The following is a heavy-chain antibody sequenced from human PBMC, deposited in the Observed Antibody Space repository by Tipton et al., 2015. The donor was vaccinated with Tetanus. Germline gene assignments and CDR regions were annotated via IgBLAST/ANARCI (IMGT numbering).Heavy chain of an antibody. Sequence: TLSLTCTVSGGSISSYYWSWIRQPPGKGLEWIGYIYYSGSTNYNPSLKSRVTISVDTSKNQFSLKLSSVTAADTAAYYCARDARGYAFDIWGQGTMVTVSS. D-gene: IGHD3-10*01. CDR3: ARDARGYAFDI. CDR2: IYYSGST. V-gene: IGHV4-59*12. J-gene: IGHJ3*02. CDR1: GGSISSYY.